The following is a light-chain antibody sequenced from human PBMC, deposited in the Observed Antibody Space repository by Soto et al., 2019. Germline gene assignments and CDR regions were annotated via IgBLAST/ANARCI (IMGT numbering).Light chain of an antibody. CDR2: GAS. CDR1: QSVSSSY. CDR3: QQYGSSLFT. V-gene: IGKV3-20*01. J-gene: IGKJ3*01. Sequence: EIVLTQSPGTLSLSPGERATLSCRASQSVSSSYLAWYQQKPGQAPRLLIYGASSRATVIPDRFSGSGSGTDFTLTISRLAPDDFAVYYCQQYGSSLFTFGPGTKVDIK.